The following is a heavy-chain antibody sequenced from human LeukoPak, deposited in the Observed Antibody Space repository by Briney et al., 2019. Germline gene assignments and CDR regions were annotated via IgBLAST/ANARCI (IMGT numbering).Heavy chain of an antibody. CDR1: GGSISSYY. CDR3: ARVSGDILTGYYSDY. V-gene: IGHV4-59*01. CDR2: IYYSGST. Sequence: PSETLSLTCTVSGGSISSYYWSWIRQPPGKGLEWIGYIYYSGSTNYNPSLKSRVTISVDTSKNQFSLKLSSVTAADTAVYYCARVSGDILTGYYSDYWGQGTLVTVSS. D-gene: IGHD3-9*01. J-gene: IGHJ4*02.